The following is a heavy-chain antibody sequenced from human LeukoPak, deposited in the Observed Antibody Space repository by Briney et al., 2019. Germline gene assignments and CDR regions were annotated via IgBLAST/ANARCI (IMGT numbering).Heavy chain of an antibody. CDR3: ASSGNLSYDFWSGYLDY. V-gene: IGHV1-69*13. J-gene: IGHJ4*02. Sequence: ASVKVSCKASGGTFSSYAISWVRQAPGQGLEWMGGIIPIFGTANYAQKFQGRVTITADESTSTAYMELSSLRSEDTAVYYCASSGNLSYDFWSGYLDYWGQGTLVTVSS. D-gene: IGHD3-3*01. CDR1: GGTFSSYA. CDR2: IIPIFGTA.